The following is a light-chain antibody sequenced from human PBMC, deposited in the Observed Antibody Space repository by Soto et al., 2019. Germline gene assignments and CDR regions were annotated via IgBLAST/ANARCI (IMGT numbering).Light chain of an antibody. CDR3: AAWDDSLSVV. CDR2: SNN. CDR1: TSNIGSNY. J-gene: IGLJ2*01. Sequence: QSVLTQPPSASGTPGQRVTISCSGSTSNIGSNYVYWYQQLPGTAPKLLIYSNNQRPSGVPDRFSGSKSGTSASLAISGLRSEDEADYYCAAWDDSLSVVFGGGTQLT. V-gene: IGLV1-47*02.